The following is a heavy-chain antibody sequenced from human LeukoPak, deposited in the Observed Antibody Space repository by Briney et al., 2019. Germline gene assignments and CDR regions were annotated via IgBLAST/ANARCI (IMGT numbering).Heavy chain of an antibody. V-gene: IGHV3-7*03. CDR2: IKQDGSEK. CDR1: GFTFSSYW. J-gene: IGHJ4*02. Sequence: GGSLRLSCAASGFTFSSYWMSWVRQAPGKGLEWVANIKQDGSEKYYVDSVKGRFTISRDNAKNSLYLQMNSLRAEDTAVYYCARDRRGSQAAQTFDYWGQGTLVTVSS. CDR3: ARDRRGSQAAQTFDY. D-gene: IGHD6-25*01.